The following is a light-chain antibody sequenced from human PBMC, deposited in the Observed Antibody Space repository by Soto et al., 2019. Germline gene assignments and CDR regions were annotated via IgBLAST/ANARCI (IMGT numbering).Light chain of an antibody. CDR1: QSVSSDY. J-gene: IGKJ3*01. CDR3: QHYDNTPPSVT. Sequence: EIVLTQSPDTLSFSPGERATLSCRASQSVSSDYLVWYQQKPGLPPRLLIYGASRRATGIPDRFSGSGSGTDFILTISRLEPEDFAVYYCQHYDNTPPSVTFGPGNKVDIK. V-gene: IGKV3-20*01. CDR2: GAS.